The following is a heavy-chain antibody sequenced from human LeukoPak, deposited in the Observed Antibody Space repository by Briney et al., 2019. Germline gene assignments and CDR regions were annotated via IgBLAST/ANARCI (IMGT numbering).Heavy chain of an antibody. J-gene: IGHJ6*02. CDR1: GFTFDDYA. CDR2: ISWNSGSI. Sequence: GGSLRLSCAASGFTFDDYAMHWVRQAPGKGLEWVSGISWNSGSIGYADSVKGRFTISRDNAKNSLYLQMNSLRAGDTALYYCANARGPYYYYYGMDVWGQGTTVTVSS. D-gene: IGHD3-10*01. V-gene: IGHV3-9*01. CDR3: ANARGPYYYYYGMDV.